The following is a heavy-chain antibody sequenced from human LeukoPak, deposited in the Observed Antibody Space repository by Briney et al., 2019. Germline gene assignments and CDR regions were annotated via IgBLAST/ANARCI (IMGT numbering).Heavy chain of an antibody. J-gene: IGHJ4*02. D-gene: IGHD6-13*01. Sequence: SVKVSCTASGGTFSIYAISWVRQAPGQGLEWMGGIIPIFGTANYAQKFQGRVTITADESTSTAYMELSSLRSEDTAVYYCARASGQQLVFDYWGQGTLVTVSS. CDR3: ARASGQQLVFDY. CDR2: IIPIFGTA. CDR1: GGTFSIYA. V-gene: IGHV1-69*13.